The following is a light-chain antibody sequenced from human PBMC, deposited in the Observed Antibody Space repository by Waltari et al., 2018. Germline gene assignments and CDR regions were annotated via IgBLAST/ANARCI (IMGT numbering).Light chain of an antibody. Sequence: QSVLTQPPSASGSPGQSVTISCTGSSSDIGAYKYVSWYPQDPGKGPKLLIYDTNKRPSGIPDRFSAYKSGNTASLTISGLQAEDAADYHCSSYAGGYVHYVFGTGTKVT. CDR3: SSYAGGYVHYV. CDR2: DTN. V-gene: IGLV2-8*01. CDR1: SSDIGAYKY. J-gene: IGLJ1*01.